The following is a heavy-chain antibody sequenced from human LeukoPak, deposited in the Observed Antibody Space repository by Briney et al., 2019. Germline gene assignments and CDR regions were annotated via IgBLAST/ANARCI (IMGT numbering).Heavy chain of an antibody. CDR2: ITNSGGAT. CDR1: GFTFSSSA. J-gene: IGHJ4*02. D-gene: IGHD5-18*01. V-gene: IGHV3-23*01. CDR3: AQGRLGYSYGAFDH. Sequence: GGSLRLSCAASGFTFSSSAMSWVRQAPGKGLEWDSTITNSGGATSYADSVRGRFTISRDNSKNTLYLQMHSLRVEDTAVYYCAQGRLGYSYGAFDHWGQGTLVTVSS.